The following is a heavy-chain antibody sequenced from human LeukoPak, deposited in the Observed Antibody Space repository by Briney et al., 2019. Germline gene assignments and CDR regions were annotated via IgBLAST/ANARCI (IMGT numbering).Heavy chain of an antibody. D-gene: IGHD5-24*01. CDR1: GGTFSSYA. J-gene: IGHJ4*02. V-gene: IGHV1-69*04. Sequence: SVTVSCTASGGTFSSYAISWVRQAPGQGLEWMGRIIPILGIANYAQKFQGRVTITADKSTSTAYMELSSLRSEDTAVYYCAREFRIDGYSYDYWGQGTLVTVSS. CDR2: IIPILGIA. CDR3: AREFRIDGYSYDY.